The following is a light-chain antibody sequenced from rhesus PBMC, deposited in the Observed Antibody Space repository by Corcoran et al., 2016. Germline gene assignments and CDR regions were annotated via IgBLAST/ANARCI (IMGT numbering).Light chain of an antibody. CDR3: LQYSSSPWT. V-gene: IGKV1-22*01. CDR2: KAS. CDR1: QSISSW. Sequence: DIQMTQSPSSLSASVGDTVTITCRASQSISSWLDWYQQKPGKAPKLLIYKASSLQSGVPSRFSGIGSGTDFTLTISSLQPEDFATDYCLQYSSSPWTFGQGTKVEIK. J-gene: IGKJ1*01.